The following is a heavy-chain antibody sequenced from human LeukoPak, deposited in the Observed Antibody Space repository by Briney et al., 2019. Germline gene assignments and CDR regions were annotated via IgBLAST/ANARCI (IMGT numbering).Heavy chain of an antibody. D-gene: IGHD1-1*01. CDR3: ARDYRYAFDT. CDR1: GFRFSDYS. J-gene: IGHJ4*01. CDR2: IGISSGNT. Sequence: PGGSLRLSCAASGFRFSDYSMNWVRQAPGKGLEWISYIGISSGNTNYADSVKGRFTISGDKAKNSLYLQMNSLRVEDTAVYYCARDYRYAFDTWGQEPWSPSPQ. V-gene: IGHV3-48*01.